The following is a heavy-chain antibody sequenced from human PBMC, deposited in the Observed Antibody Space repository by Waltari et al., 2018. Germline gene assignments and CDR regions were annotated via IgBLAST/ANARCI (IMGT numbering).Heavy chain of an antibody. Sequence: QVQLVQSGAEVKKPGASVKVSCKASGYTFTSYYMHWVRQAPGQGLEWMGIINPSGGSTSYAQKFQGRVTMTRDTSTSTVYMELSSLRSEDTAVYYCARGTSIYYYYYGMDVWGQGTTVTVSS. J-gene: IGHJ6*02. CDR3: ARGTSIYYYYYGMDV. CDR2: INPSGGST. D-gene: IGHD1-7*01. CDR1: GYTFTSYY. V-gene: IGHV1-46*01.